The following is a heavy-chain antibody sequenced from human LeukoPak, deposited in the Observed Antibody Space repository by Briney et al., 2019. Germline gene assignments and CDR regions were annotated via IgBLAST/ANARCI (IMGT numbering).Heavy chain of an antibody. D-gene: IGHD4-23*01. V-gene: IGHV3-23*01. Sequence: GGSLRLSCAASGFTFSSYAMGWVRQAPGKGLEWVSAISGSGGSTYYADSVKGRFTISRDNSKNTLYLQVNSLRAEDTAVYYCARRGDGGRSFDYWGQGTLVTVSS. CDR1: GFTFSSYA. CDR2: ISGSGGST. CDR3: ARRGDGGRSFDY. J-gene: IGHJ4*02.